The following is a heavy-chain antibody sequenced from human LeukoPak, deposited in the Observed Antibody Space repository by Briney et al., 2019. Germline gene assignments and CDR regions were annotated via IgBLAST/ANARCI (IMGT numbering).Heavy chain of an antibody. Sequence: SETLSLTCAVYGGSFNGYHWSWIRQPPGKGLEWIGEINRTESTNYDPSLKSRVTISLDTSKNQFSLKLTSVTAADTAVYYCARVSIVVATGPNYWGQGTLVAVSS. CDR3: ARVSIVVATGPNY. V-gene: IGHV4-34*01. CDR1: GGSFNGYH. D-gene: IGHD1-26*01. CDR2: INRTEST. J-gene: IGHJ4*02.